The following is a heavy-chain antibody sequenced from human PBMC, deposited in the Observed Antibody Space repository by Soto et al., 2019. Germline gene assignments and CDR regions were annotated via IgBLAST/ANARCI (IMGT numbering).Heavy chain of an antibody. V-gene: IGHV3-43D*04. CDR1: GFTFYDYA. D-gene: IGHD2-15*01. J-gene: IGHJ4*02. Sequence: GGSLRLSCAASGFTFYDYAMHWVRQAPGKGLECVSIISWDGGSTYYADSVKGRFTISTDNSKKSLYLQMNSLRAEDNAVYYCAKDQYCSGGMRYHAADYWGQGTLVTVSS. CDR3: AKDQYCSGGMRYHAADY. CDR2: ISWDGGST.